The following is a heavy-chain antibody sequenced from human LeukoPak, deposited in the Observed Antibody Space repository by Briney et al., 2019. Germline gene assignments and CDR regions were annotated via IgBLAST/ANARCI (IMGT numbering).Heavy chain of an antibody. Sequence: GGSLRLSCAASGFTFNNYCLSWVRQAPGKGLEWVANIKTDGSETYYVDAVKGRFTISRDNAKNSLYLQMNNLRVEDTAVYYCVRNLPGAGYWGQGTLVIVSS. D-gene: IGHD3-9*01. V-gene: IGHV3-7*01. J-gene: IGHJ4*02. CDR1: GFTFNNYC. CDR2: IKTDGSET. CDR3: VRNLPGAGY.